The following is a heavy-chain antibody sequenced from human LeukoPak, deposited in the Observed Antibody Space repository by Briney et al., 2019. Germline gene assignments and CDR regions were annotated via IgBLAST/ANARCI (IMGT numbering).Heavy chain of an antibody. J-gene: IGHJ4*02. V-gene: IGHV4-59*08. CDR1: GGAISSYY. CDR3: ARHSSVYGSGSFLHY. D-gene: IGHD3-10*01. Sequence: SETLSLTCIVSGGAISSYYWSWIRQPPGKGLEWIGYIYYSGSTMFNPSLKSRVTMSVDTSKKQFSLKLSSVTAADTAVHYCARHSSVYGSGSFLHYWGQGTLVTVSS. CDR2: IYYSGST.